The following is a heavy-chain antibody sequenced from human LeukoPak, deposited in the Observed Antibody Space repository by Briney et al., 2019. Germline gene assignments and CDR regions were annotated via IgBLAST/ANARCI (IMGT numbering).Heavy chain of an antibody. CDR3: ARNSHPLFDY. D-gene: IGHD4-11*01. CDR1: GGSISSGSNY. Sequence: SQTLSLTCTVSGGSISSGSNYWSWIRQPAGRGLEWIGRIYSSGRTDYSPSLKSRVTISIDASENQFSLKLSSVTAADTAVYYCARNSHPLFDYWGQGTLVTVSS. V-gene: IGHV4-61*02. J-gene: IGHJ4*02. CDR2: IYSSGRT.